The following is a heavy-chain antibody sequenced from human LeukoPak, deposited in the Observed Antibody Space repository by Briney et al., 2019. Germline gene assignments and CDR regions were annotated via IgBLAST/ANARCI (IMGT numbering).Heavy chain of an antibody. J-gene: IGHJ4*02. D-gene: IGHD3-9*01. CDR3: AIGPDYDILTGYPPVY. CDR2: INPNSGGT. Sequence: ASVKVSCKASGYTFTGYYMHWVRQAPGQGLEWMGWINPNSGGTNYAQKFQGWVTMTRDTSISTAYMELSRLRSDDTAVYYCAIGPDYDILTGYPPVYWGQGTLVTVSS. CDR1: GYTFTGYY. V-gene: IGHV1-2*04.